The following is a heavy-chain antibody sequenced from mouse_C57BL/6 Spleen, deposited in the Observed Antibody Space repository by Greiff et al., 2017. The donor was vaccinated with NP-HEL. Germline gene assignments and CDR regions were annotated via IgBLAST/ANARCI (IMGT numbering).Heavy chain of an antibody. CDR2: ISDGGSYT. CDR3: ARDGGSLYAMDY. Sequence: EVHLVESGGGLVKPGGSLKLSCAASGFTFSSYAMSWVRQTPEKRLEWVATISDGGSYTYYPDNVKGRFTISRDNAKNNLYLQMSHLKSEDTAMDYCARDGGSLYAMDYWGQGTSVTVSS. V-gene: IGHV5-4*01. J-gene: IGHJ4*01. CDR1: GFTFSSYA. D-gene: IGHD1-1*02.